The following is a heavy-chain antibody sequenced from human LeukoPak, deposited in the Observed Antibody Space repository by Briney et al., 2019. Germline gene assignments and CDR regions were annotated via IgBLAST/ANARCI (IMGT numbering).Heavy chain of an antibody. CDR1: GGSISSYY. CDR2: IYYSGST. V-gene: IGHV4-59*01. CDR3: ARSGSSWYPWSLDY. J-gene: IGHJ4*02. D-gene: IGHD6-13*01. Sequence: SSETLSLTCTVSGGSISSYYWSWIRQPPGKGLEWIGYIYYSGSTNYNPSLKSRVTISVDTSKNQFSLKLSSMTAADTAVYYCARSGSSWYPWSLDYWGQGTLVTVSS.